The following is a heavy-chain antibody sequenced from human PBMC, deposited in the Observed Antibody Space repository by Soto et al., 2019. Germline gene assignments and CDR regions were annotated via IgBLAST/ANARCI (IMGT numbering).Heavy chain of an antibody. CDR2: ISLSGST. Sequence: QVQLQESGPGLVKPSQTLSLTCTVSGGSISSAAYYWSWIRQHPGKGLEWIGYISLSGSTYYNPSLKSRVIISVDTSENQFSLSLSSVTAADAAVYYFAREYTYGSNFFDCWGQGALVTVSS. J-gene: IGHJ4*02. CDR1: GGSISSAAYY. V-gene: IGHV4-31*03. CDR3: AREYTYGSNFFDC. D-gene: IGHD2-2*02.